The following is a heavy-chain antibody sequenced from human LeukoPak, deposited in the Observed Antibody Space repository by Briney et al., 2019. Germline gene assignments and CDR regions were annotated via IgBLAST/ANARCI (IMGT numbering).Heavy chain of an antibody. CDR3: ASGGAVAGTNPFDY. D-gene: IGHD6-19*01. V-gene: IGHV3-48*01. CDR2: ISSSSSTI. J-gene: IGHJ4*02. Sequence: GGSLRLSCAASGFTFSSYSMNWVRQAPGKGLEWVSYISSSSSTIYYADSVKGRFTISRDNAKNSLYLQMNSLRAEDTAVYYCASGGAVAGTNPFDYWGQGTLVTVSS. CDR1: GFTFSSYS.